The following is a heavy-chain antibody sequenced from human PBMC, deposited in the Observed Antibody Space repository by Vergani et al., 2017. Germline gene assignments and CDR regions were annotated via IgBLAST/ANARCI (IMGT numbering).Heavy chain of an antibody. Sequence: QVQLQESGPGLVKTSETLYLTCTVSGGSISSYYWSWIRQPPGKGLEWIGYIYYSGRTNYNPSLKSRVTISVDTSKNQFSLKLSSVTAADTAVYYCAGLLAAPYQDDWGQGTLVTVSS. CDR3: AGLLAAPYQDD. V-gene: IGHV4-59*01. J-gene: IGHJ4*02. CDR1: GGSISSYY. D-gene: IGHD6-6*01. CDR2: IYYSGRT.